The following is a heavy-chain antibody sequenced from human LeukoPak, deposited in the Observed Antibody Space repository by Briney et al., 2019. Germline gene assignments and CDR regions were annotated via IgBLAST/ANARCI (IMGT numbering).Heavy chain of an antibody. V-gene: IGHV4-59*01. CDR3: AREGRGSSWYHSYYYYGMDV. CDR1: GGSISSYY. Sequence: PSETLSLTCTVSGGSISSYYWSWIRQSPEKGLEWIGYIYYSGSTNYNPSLKSRVTISVDTSKNQFSLKLSSVTAADTAVYYCAREGRGSSWYHSYYYYGMDVWGQGTTVTVSS. J-gene: IGHJ6*02. D-gene: IGHD6-13*01. CDR2: IYYSGST.